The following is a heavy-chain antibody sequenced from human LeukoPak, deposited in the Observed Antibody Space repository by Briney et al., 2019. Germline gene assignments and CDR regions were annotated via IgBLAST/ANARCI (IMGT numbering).Heavy chain of an antibody. Sequence: TSETLSLTCTVSGGSISSSSYYWGWIRQPPGKGLEWIGSIYYSGSTYYNPSLKSRVTISVDTSKNQFSLKLSSVTAADTAAYYCHAGYDSSGYYPATDYWGQGTLVTVSS. CDR2: IYYSGST. D-gene: IGHD3-22*01. CDR1: GGSISSSSYY. J-gene: IGHJ4*02. V-gene: IGHV4-39*01. CDR3: HAGYDSSGYYPATDY.